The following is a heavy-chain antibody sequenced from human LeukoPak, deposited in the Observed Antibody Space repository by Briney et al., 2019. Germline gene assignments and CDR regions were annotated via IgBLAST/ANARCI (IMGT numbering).Heavy chain of an antibody. Sequence: PGGSLRLSCAASGFTFSDYYMSWIRQAPGKGLEWVSYISSSGSTIYYADSVKGRFTISRDNAKNSLYLQMNSLRAEDTAVYYCARDSGYYSSSSGFYSYYYYMDVWGKGTTVTVSS. J-gene: IGHJ6*03. CDR3: ARDSGYYSSSSGFYSYYYYMDV. D-gene: IGHD6-6*01. CDR2: ISSSGSTI. CDR1: GFTFSDYY. V-gene: IGHV3-11*01.